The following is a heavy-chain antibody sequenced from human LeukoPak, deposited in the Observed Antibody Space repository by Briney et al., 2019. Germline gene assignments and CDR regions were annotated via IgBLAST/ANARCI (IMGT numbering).Heavy chain of an antibody. D-gene: IGHD3-3*01. Sequence: SETLSLTCTVYGGSISSYYWSWIRQPPGKGLEWIGYINYSGSTNYNPSLKSRVTISVDTSKYQFSLKLSSVTAAATAVYSCARDSGYCDFWSGYQPRYYYYYMDVWGKGTTVTVSS. J-gene: IGHJ6*03. CDR2: INYSGST. V-gene: IGHV4-59*01. CDR1: GGSISSYY. CDR3: ARDSGYCDFWSGYQPRYYYYYMDV.